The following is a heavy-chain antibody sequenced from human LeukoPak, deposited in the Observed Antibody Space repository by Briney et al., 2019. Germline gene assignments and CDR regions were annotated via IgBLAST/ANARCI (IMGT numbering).Heavy chain of an antibody. Sequence: GESLKISCKGSGYSFPSYWIGWVRQMPGKGLEWMVIIYPGDSDTRYSPSFQGQVTISADKSISTAYLQWSSLKASDTAMYYCARPATAMVPYYFDYWGQGTLVTVSS. CDR3: ARPATAMVPYYFDY. D-gene: IGHD5-18*01. J-gene: IGHJ4*02. CDR2: IYPGDSDT. V-gene: IGHV5-51*01. CDR1: GYSFPSYW.